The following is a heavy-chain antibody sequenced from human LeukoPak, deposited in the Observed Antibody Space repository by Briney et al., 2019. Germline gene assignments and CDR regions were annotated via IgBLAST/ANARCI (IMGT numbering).Heavy chain of an antibody. J-gene: IGHJ1*01. CDR2: INPNSGGT. Sequence: ASVKVSCKASGYTFTGYYMHWARQAPGQGLEWMGRINPNSGGTNYAQKFQGRVTMTRDTSISTAYMELSRLRSDDTAVYYCARVGGYCSGGSCYSTPEYFQHWGQGTLVTVSS. V-gene: IGHV1-2*06. CDR1: GYTFTGYY. CDR3: ARVGGYCSGGSCYSTPEYFQH. D-gene: IGHD2-15*01.